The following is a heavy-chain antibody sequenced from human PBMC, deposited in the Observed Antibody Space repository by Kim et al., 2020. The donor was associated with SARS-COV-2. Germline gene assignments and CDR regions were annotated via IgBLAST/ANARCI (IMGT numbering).Heavy chain of an antibody. CDR3: AREVVVAATSDSSSSNFDY. V-gene: IGHV3-21*01. Sequence: GGSLRLSCAASGFTFSSYSMNWVRQAPGKGLEWVSSISSRSSYKFYADSVKGRFTISRDNAKNSLFLQMNSLRAEDTAVYYCAREVVVAATSDSSSSNFDYWGQGTLVTVSS. J-gene: IGHJ4*02. D-gene: IGHD2-15*01. CDR1: GFTFSSYS. CDR2: ISSRSSYK.